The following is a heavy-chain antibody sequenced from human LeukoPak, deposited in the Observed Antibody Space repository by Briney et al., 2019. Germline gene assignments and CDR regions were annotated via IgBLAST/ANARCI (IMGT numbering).Heavy chain of an antibody. CDR1: GGSISSGNYY. Sequence: SETLSLTCTVSGGSISSGNYYWSWIRQPPGKGLEWIGYIYYSGSTNYNPSLKSRVTISVDTSKNQFSLKLSSVTAADTAVYYCARVSLEWLLSPSYYYMDVWGKGTTVTVSS. CDR3: ARVSLEWLLSPSYYYMDV. CDR2: IYYSGST. V-gene: IGHV4-61*01. D-gene: IGHD3-3*01. J-gene: IGHJ6*03.